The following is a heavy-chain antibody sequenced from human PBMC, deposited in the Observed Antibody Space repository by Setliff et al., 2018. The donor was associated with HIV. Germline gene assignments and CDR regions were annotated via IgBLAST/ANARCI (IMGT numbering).Heavy chain of an antibody. CDR3: ARRPPRYCSSISCYRDWFDP. V-gene: IGHV4-38-2*02. D-gene: IGHD2-2*01. Sequence: SETLSLTCTVSGYSISSGYYWGWIRQSPGKGLEWIATIYHTGSTYYNPSLKSRVTISVDTSKNQFSLKLNSVTAADTAVYSCARRPPRYCSSISCYRDWFDPWGQGTLVTVSS. CDR2: IYHTGST. J-gene: IGHJ5*02. CDR1: GYSISSGYY.